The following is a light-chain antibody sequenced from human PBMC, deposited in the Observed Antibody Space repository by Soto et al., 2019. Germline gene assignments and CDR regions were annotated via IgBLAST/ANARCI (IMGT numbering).Light chain of an antibody. CDR2: LNSDGSH. Sequence: QTVLTQPPSASASLGASVKLTCTLSSGHSSYAIAWHQQQPEKGPRYLMKLNSDGSHSKGDGIPDRLSGSSSGAERYLTISSLQSEDEADYYCQTWGTGIRVFGGGTKLTVL. V-gene: IGLV4-69*01. J-gene: IGLJ3*02. CDR3: QTWGTGIRV. CDR1: SGHSSYA.